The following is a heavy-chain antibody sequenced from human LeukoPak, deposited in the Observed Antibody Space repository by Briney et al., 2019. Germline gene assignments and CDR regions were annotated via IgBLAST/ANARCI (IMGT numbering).Heavy chain of an antibody. Sequence: PSETLSLTCAVYGGSFSGYYWTWIRQTPEKGLEWIGEMNPSGSTNYNPSLKSRVTISVDTSKNQFSLELSSVTAADTAVYYCARGRQDVAMIVVVMTAVSYYLDVWGKGTTVTVS. CDR3: ARGRQDVAMIVVVMTAVSYYLDV. CDR2: MNPSGST. CDR1: GGSFSGYY. J-gene: IGHJ6*03. D-gene: IGHD3-22*01. V-gene: IGHV4-34*01.